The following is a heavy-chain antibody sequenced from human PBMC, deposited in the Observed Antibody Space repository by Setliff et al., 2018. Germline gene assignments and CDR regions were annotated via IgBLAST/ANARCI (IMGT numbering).Heavy chain of an antibody. CDR1: GYTFSSYG. D-gene: IGHD3-22*01. V-gene: IGHV1-69*05. J-gene: IGHJ6*03. CDR3: VREGVDSRSSTDYRYYMDV. Sequence: SVKVSCKASGYTFSSYGISWVRQAPGQGLEWMGGTIPMFGTTDYARKFQGRVTIITDESTSTAYMQLSSLGSEDTAVYYCVREGVDSRSSTDYRYYMDVWGKGTTVTVSS. CDR2: TIPMFGTT.